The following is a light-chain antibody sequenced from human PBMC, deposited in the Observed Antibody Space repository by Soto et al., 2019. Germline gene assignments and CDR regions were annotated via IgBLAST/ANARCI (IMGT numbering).Light chain of an antibody. CDR3: QQYGSSPLT. CDR2: GAS. J-gene: IGKJ4*01. CDR1: QSVSSSY. V-gene: IGKV3-20*01. Sequence: EIVLTQSPGTLSLSPGERATLSCRASQSVSSSYLAWYQPKPGQAPRLPIYGASSRATGIPDRFSGSGSGTDFALTISRLEPEVFAVYYCQQYGSSPLTFGGGTKVEIK.